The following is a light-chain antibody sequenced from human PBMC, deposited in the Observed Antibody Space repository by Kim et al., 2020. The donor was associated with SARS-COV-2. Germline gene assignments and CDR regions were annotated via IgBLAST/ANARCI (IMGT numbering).Light chain of an antibody. CDR3: QQYSRAPRS. J-gene: IGKJ2*03. Sequence: EIVLTQSPGTLSLSPGQRATLSCRASQSVSSTYFAWYQQKPGQAPRLLIYGASNRATGIPDRFSGSGSGTDFTLTISRLEPEDFVVYYCQQYSRAPRSFGQGTKLEI. CDR2: GAS. V-gene: IGKV3-20*01. CDR1: QSVSSTY.